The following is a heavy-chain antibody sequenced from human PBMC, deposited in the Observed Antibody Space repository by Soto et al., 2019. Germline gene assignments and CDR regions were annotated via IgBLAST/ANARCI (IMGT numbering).Heavy chain of an antibody. D-gene: IGHD2-15*01. CDR3: ARVGLGRYCSGGSCYSYYFDY. V-gene: IGHV5-51*01. J-gene: IGHJ4*02. CDR1: GYSCTSYW. CDR2: IYPGDSDT. Sequence: PGESLKISCKGSGYSCTSYWIGWVRQMPGKGLEWMGIIYPGDSDTRYSPSFQGQVTISADKSISTAYLQWSSLKASDTAMYYCARVGLGRYCSGGSCYSYYFDYWGQGTLVTVSS.